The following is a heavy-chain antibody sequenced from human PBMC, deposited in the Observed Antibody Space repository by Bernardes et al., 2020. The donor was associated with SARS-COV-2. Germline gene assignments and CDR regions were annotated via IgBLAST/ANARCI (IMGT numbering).Heavy chain of an antibody. J-gene: IGHJ4*02. V-gene: IGHV3-30*04. Sequence: GGSVRLSCVGSGFTFSSHAMHWVRQAPGKGLEWVAAISRDGWNRYYSDSVKGRFTISRDNSKNTVFFEMNNLRPEDTALYYCAREAYAVRSYSDSGGIDSWGQGTLATVSS. CDR2: ISRDGWNR. D-gene: IGHD4-17*01. CDR1: GFTFSSHA. CDR3: AREAYAVRSYSDSGGIDS.